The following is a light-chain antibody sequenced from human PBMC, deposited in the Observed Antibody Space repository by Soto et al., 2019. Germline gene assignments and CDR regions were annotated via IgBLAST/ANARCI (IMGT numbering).Light chain of an antibody. J-gene: IGLJ1*01. CDR1: SRDIGGYNA. Sequence: QSLVTQPASVSWSPGQTITISCTGTSRDIGGYNAVSWYQHHPGKAPKLIIYEVTHRPSGVSDRFSASKSGNTASLTISGLQAEDEADYYCNSFRVSHLYVFGTGTKVTVL. V-gene: IGLV2-14*01. CDR3: NSFRVSHLYV. CDR2: EVT.